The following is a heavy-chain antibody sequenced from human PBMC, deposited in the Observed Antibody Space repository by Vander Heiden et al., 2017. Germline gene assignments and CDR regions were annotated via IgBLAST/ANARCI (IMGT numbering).Heavy chain of an antibody. Sequence: EVQLVESGGNLVQPGGSLRLSCAVSGLTLSSYGMNWVRQAPGKGLEWVSYSSTSSSSIYYADSVKGRFTISRDNAKNSRYLKMDSLREEETAVYYCARDHHSSRVLGHAFDIWGQGTMVTVSS. D-gene: IGHD2-2*01. V-gene: IGHV3-48*02. J-gene: IGHJ3*02. CDR2: SSTSSSSI. CDR3: ARDHHSSRVLGHAFDI. CDR1: GLTLSSYG.